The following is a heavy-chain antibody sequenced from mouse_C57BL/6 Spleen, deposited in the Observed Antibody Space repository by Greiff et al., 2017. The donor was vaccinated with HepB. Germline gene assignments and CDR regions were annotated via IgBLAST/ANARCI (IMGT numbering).Heavy chain of an antibody. Sequence: VQLQQSGPELVKPGASVKISCKASGYAFSSSWMNWVKQRPGKGLEWIGRIYPGDGDTNYNGKFKGKATLTADKSSSTAYMQLSSLTSEDSAVYCCASPYYGSSYDWYFDVWGTGTTVTVSS. V-gene: IGHV1-82*01. D-gene: IGHD1-1*01. CDR2: IYPGDGDT. CDR1: GYAFSSSW. CDR3: ASPYYGSSYDWYFDV. J-gene: IGHJ1*03.